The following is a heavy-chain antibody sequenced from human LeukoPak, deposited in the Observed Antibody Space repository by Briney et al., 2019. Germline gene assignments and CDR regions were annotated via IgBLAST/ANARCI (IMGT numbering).Heavy chain of an antibody. CDR1: GYTFTSYY. V-gene: IGHV1-46*01. CDR3: ARDRDWGSSDPFDY. D-gene: IGHD7-27*01. J-gene: IGHJ4*02. Sequence: GASVKVSCKASGYTFTSYYMHWVRQVPGQGLEWMGIINPGRGNTNYAQNFHGRVTLTRDTSTSTTFMELSSLRSEDTAVYYCARDRDWGSSDPFDYWGQGTLVTVSS. CDR2: INPGRGNT.